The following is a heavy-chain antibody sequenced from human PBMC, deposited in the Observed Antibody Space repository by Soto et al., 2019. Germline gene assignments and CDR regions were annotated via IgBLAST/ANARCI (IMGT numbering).Heavy chain of an antibody. D-gene: IGHD2-2*01. CDR2: IYYSGST. CDR3: ARGAQYQLIVGSHNWFDP. J-gene: IGHJ5*02. V-gene: IGHV4-31*03. Sequence: KASETLSLTCTVSGGSISSGGYYWSWIRQHPGKGLEWIGYIYYSGSTYYNPSLKSRVTISVDTSKNQFSLKLSSVTAADTAVYYCARGAQYQLIVGSHNWFDPWGQGTLVTVSS. CDR1: GGSISSGGYY.